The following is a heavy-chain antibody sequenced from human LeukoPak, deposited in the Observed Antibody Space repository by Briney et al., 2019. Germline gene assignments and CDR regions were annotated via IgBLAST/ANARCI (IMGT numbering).Heavy chain of an antibody. D-gene: IGHD3-22*01. Sequence: SETLSLTCTVSGGSISSSSYYWGWIRQPPGKGLEWIGSIYYSGSTYYNPSLKSRVTISVDTSKNQFSLKLSSVTAADTAVYYCARQGYYDSSGPRWPDAFDIWGQGTMVTVSS. CDR3: ARQGYYDSSGPRWPDAFDI. V-gene: IGHV4-39*01. CDR1: GGSISSSSYY. J-gene: IGHJ3*02. CDR2: IYYSGST.